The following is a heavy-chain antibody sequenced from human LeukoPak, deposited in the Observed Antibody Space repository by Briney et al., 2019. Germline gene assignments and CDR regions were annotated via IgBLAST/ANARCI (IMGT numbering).Heavy chain of an antibody. V-gene: IGHV3-7*01. CDR1: GFTFSSYW. J-gene: IGHJ5*02. Sequence: PGGSLRLSCAASGFTFSSYWMSWVRQAPGKGLEWVANIKQDGSEKYYVNSVKGRFTISRDNAKNSLYPQMNSLRAEDTAVYYCAREDYYYDNSGYHWFDPWGQGTLVIVSS. CDR2: IKQDGSEK. CDR3: AREDYYYDNSGYHWFDP. D-gene: IGHD3-22*01.